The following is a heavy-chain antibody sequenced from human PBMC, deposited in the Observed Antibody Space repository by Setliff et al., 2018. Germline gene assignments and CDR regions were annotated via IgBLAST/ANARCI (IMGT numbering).Heavy chain of an antibody. D-gene: IGHD3-10*01. CDR2: IIPIFGTA. CDR3: ARAELLWFGGFDP. V-gene: IGHV1-46*01. J-gene: IGHJ5*02. CDR1: GYTFTSYY. Sequence: GASVKVSCKASGYTFTSYYMHWVRQAPGQGLEWMGRIIPIFGTANYAQKLQGRVTMTTDTSTSTAYMDLSSLRFEDTAVYYCARAELLWFGGFDPWGQGTLVTVSS.